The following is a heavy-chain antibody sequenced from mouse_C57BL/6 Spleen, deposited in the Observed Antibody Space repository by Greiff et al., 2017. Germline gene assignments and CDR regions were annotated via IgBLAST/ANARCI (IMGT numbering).Heavy chain of an antibody. D-gene: IGHD3-2*02. V-gene: IGHV1-82*01. CDR2: IYPGDGDT. J-gene: IGHJ2*01. Sequence: QVQLQQSGPELVKPGASVKISCKASGYAFSSSWMNWVKQRPGKGLEWIGRIYPGDGDTNYNGKFKGKDTLTADKSSSTAYMQLSSLTSEDSAVYFCARQLRTPFDYWGQGTTLTVSS. CDR3: ARQLRTPFDY. CDR1: GYAFSSSW.